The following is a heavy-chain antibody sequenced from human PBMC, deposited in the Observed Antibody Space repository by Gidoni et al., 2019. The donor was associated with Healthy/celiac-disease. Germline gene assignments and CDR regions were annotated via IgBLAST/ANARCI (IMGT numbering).Heavy chain of an antibody. CDR1: GFPFSDYY. J-gene: IGHJ3*02. CDR2: ISSSSSYT. V-gene: IGHV3-11*05. Sequence: QVQLVESGGGLVKPGGSLSLSCAASGFPFSDYYLRWIRPAPGKGLEWVSYISSSSSYTNYADSVKGRFTISRDNAKNSLYLQMNSLRAEDTAVYYCARGPPTYYDFWSGYYTGHRAFDIWGQGTMVTVSS. D-gene: IGHD3-3*01. CDR3: ARGPPTYYDFWSGYYTGHRAFDI.